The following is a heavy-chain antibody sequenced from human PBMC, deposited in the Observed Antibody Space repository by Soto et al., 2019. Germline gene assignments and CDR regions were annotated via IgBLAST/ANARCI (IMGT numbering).Heavy chain of an antibody. CDR2: ISGSGGST. J-gene: IGHJ6*02. Sequence: GGSLRLSCAASGFTFSSYAMSWVRQAPGKGLELVSAISGSGGSTYYADSVKGRFTISRDNSKNTLYLQMNSLRAEGTAVYYCAKKRSADIFLGAGYYYSYGMDVWGQGTTVTVSS. D-gene: IGHD2-2*02. V-gene: IGHV3-23*01. CDR3: AKKRSADIFLGAGYYYSYGMDV. CDR1: GFTFSSYA.